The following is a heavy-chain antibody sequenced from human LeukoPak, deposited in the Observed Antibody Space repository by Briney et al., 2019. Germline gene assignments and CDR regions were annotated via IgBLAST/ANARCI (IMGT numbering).Heavy chain of an antibody. CDR2: INHSGST. CDR3: ARDTYCSGGSCYDL. V-gene: IGHV4-34*01. CDR1: GGSFSGYY. Sequence: PSETLSLTCAVYGGSFSGYYWSWIRQPPGKGLEWIGEINHSGSTNYNPSLKSRVTISVDTSKNQFSLKLSSVTAADTAVYYCARDTYCSGGSCYDLWGQGTLVTVSS. J-gene: IGHJ4*02. D-gene: IGHD2-15*01.